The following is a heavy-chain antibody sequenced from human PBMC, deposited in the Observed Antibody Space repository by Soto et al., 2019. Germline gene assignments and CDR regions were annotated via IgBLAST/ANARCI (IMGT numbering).Heavy chain of an antibody. Sequence: ASVKVSRKASGYTFTSYAMNWVRQAPGQRLEWMGWINAGNGNTKYSQKFQGRVTITRDTSASTAYMELSSLRSEDTAVYYCLRDYGAGSYRYFDYWGQGTLVTVSS. CDR1: GYTFTSYA. V-gene: IGHV1-3*01. D-gene: IGHD3-10*01. J-gene: IGHJ4*02. CDR2: INAGNGNT. CDR3: LRDYGAGSYRYFDY.